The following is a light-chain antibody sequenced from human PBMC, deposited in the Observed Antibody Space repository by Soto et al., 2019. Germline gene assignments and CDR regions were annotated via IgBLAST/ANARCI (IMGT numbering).Light chain of an antibody. Sequence: EIVMTQSPATLSVSVGERATLSCRASQTVSSKLAWYQQTPGQAPRLLIYGASTRATGIPARFTGSGSGTEITLTISSLQSEDFAVYYWQQYNDWPPQLTFGGGTKVEFK. CDR3: QQYNDWPPQLT. CDR2: GAS. J-gene: IGKJ4*01. V-gene: IGKV3-15*01. CDR1: QTVSSK.